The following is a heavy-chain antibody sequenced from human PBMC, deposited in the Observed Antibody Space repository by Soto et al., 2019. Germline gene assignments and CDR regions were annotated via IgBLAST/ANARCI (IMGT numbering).Heavy chain of an antibody. J-gene: IGHJ3*02. CDR2: FDPEDGET. CDR3: AIAARPPDSPDAFDI. CDR1: GYTLTELS. D-gene: IGHD6-6*01. V-gene: IGHV1-24*01. Sequence: ASVKVSYKVSGYTLTELSMHWVRQAPGKGLEWMGGFDPEDGETIYAQKFQGRVTMTEDTSTDTAYMELSSLRSEDTAVYYCAIAARPPDSPDAFDIWGQGTMVTVSS.